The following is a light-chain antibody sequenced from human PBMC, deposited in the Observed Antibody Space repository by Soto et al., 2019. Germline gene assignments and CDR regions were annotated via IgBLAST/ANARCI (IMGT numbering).Light chain of an antibody. CDR3: SSYTSSSTYV. CDR2: EVI. J-gene: IGLJ1*01. V-gene: IGLV2-14*01. Sequence: QSVLTQPASVSGSPGQSITISCTGTSSDVGDYKYVSWYQQHPGKAPKLIIYEVINRPSGVSNRFSGSKSGNTASLTISGLQVEDEADYYCSSYTSSSTYVFGTGTKVTVL. CDR1: SSDVGDYKY.